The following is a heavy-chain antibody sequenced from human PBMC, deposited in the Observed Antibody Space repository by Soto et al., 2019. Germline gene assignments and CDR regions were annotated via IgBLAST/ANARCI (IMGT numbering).Heavy chain of an antibody. J-gene: IGHJ4*02. CDR2: IYWDDDK. V-gene: IGHV2-5*02. CDR1: GFSLTTSGGG. CDR3: AHRVLRTVFALVTTTAIYFDF. D-gene: IGHD3-3*01. Sequence: QITLNESGPTVVRPTETLTLTCRFSGFSLTTSGGGVGWIRQSPGKAPEWLALIYWDDDKRYSASLKSRLTITKDTSKNQVVLTVSDLDPTDTATYYCAHRVLRTVFALVTTTAIYFDFWGQGTPVAVSS.